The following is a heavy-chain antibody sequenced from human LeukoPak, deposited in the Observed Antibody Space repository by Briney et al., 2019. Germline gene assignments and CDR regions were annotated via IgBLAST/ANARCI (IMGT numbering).Heavy chain of an antibody. CDR3: AKRGDQTRRTSFDY. D-gene: IGHD1-1*01. CDR1: GFTFSSYG. V-gene: IGHV3-23*01. Sequence: PGGSLRLSCAASGFTFSSYGMSWVRQAPGKGLEWVSAISGSGGSTYYADSVKGRFTISRDNSKNTLYLQMNSLRAEDTAVYYCAKRGDQTRRTSFDYWGQGTLVTVSS. CDR2: ISGSGGST. J-gene: IGHJ4*02.